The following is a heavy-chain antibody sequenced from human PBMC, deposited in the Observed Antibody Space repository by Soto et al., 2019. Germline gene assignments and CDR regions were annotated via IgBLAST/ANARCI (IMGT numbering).Heavy chain of an antibody. Sequence: GGSLRLSCAASGFTFSIYSMNWVRQAPGKGLEWVSSISSSESYIYYADSVKGRFTISRDNAKNSLFLQMNSLRVEDTAVYYCARSPGRDGYNHFDYWGQGTLVTVSS. CDR2: ISSSESYI. CDR3: ARSPGRDGYNHFDY. J-gene: IGHJ4*02. V-gene: IGHV3-21*01. CDR1: GFTFSIYS. D-gene: IGHD5-12*01.